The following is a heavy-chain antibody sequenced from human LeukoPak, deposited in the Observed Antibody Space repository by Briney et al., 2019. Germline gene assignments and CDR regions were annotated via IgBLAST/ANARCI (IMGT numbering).Heavy chain of an antibody. CDR2: FDPEVGKI. CDR3: ATDMVGYCGGVTCYSEAY. V-gene: IGHV1-24*01. Sequence: ASVKVSCKVSGYSPTELSMHWVRQAPGKGLEWMGGFDPEVGKIMYAEKLDGRLTVTDDTSTDTAYMQLSSLRLEDTAVYYCATDMVGYCGGVTCYSEAYWGQGTLVTVSA. J-gene: IGHJ4*02. CDR1: GYSPTELS. D-gene: IGHD2-21*01.